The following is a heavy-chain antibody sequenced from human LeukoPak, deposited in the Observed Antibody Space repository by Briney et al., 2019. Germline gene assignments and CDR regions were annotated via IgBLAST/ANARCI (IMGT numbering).Heavy chain of an antibody. CDR1: GFTFSTYW. CDR3: IRDLRDHDY. CDR2: INGDGTQT. Sequence: GGSLRLSCAASGFTFSTYWMHWVRQPPGKGLVWVSRINGDGTQTNYADSVKGRFTVFRDNAKNTLYLLMNSLRADDTAVYFCIRDLRDHDYWGQGALVTVSS. V-gene: IGHV3-74*01. J-gene: IGHJ4*02.